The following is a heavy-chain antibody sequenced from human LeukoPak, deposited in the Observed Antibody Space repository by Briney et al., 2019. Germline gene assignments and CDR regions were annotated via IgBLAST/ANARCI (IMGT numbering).Heavy chain of an antibody. D-gene: IGHD5-24*01. CDR1: SSDYY. Sequence: SSDYYWGWIRQPPGKGREWIGSIYYSGIYYNPSLKSRVTISGDTSKKQFSLKLSSVTAADTAIYYCARDVEMGTIGHYFDSWGQGTLVTVSS. J-gene: IGHJ4*02. V-gene: IGHV4-39*02. CDR2: IYYSGI. CDR3: ARDVEMGTIGHYFDS.